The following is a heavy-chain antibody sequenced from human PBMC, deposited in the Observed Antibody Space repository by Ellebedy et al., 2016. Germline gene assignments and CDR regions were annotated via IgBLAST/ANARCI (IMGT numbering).Heavy chain of an antibody. V-gene: IGHV3-9*01. Sequence: SLKISCAASGFTFDNYAMHWVRQAPGKGLEWVSGISWSSGIRDYADSVKGRFTIFRDNAKNSLYLQMNSLRVEDTALYFCAKDFVRGLGRGNCFEYWGQGTPVSVSS. J-gene: IGHJ4*02. CDR1: GFTFDNYA. D-gene: IGHD3-10*02. CDR2: ISWSSGIR. CDR3: AKDFVRGLGRGNCFEY.